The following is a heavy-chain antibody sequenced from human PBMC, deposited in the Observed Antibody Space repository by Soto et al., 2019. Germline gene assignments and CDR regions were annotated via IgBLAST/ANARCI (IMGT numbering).Heavy chain of an antibody. J-gene: IGHJ6*02. D-gene: IGHD1-7*01. CDR3: ATYGEVTGTTGAYYYGMDV. CDR2: INPNSGGT. CDR1: GYTFTGYY. V-gene: IGHV1-2*02. Sequence: RASVKVSCKASGYTFTGYYMHWVRQAPGQGLEWMGWINPNSGGTNYAQKFQGRVTMTRDTSISTAYMELSRLRSDDTAVYYCATYGEVTGTTGAYYYGMDVWGQGTTVTVSS.